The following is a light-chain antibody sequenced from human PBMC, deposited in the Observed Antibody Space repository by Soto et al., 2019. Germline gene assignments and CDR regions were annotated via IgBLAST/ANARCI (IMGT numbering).Light chain of an antibody. V-gene: IGKV1-5*01. CDR1: QSISSW. CDR3: QQYNSFALT. CDR2: DAS. Sequence: DTQMTQSPSTLSASVGDRVTITCRASQSISSWLAWYQQKPGKAPKLLIYDASSLESGVPSRFSGSGSGTEFTLTISSLQPDDFATYCCQQYNSFALTFGGGTKVEIK. J-gene: IGKJ4*01.